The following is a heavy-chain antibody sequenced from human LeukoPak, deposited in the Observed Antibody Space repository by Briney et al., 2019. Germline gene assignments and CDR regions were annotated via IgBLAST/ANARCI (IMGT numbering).Heavy chain of an antibody. D-gene: IGHD3-10*01. Sequence: GASVKVSCKASGYTFTNYGISWVRQAPGQGLEWMGWISAYNGNTNYAQKLQDRVTMTTNTSTSTAYMELRSLRSDDAAVYYCARDSTFHYYGSGSYYNHFDYWGQGTLVTVSS. CDR3: ARDSTFHYYGSGSYYNHFDY. J-gene: IGHJ4*02. V-gene: IGHV1-18*01. CDR1: GYTFTNYG. CDR2: ISAYNGNT.